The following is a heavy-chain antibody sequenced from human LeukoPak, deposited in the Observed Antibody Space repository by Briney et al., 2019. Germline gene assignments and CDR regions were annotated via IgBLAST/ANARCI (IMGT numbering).Heavy chain of an antibody. V-gene: IGHV3-23*01. Sequence: GGSLRLSCAASGFTFSNYGMNWVRQAPGKGLEWVSTISGRSDSTYYADSVKGRFTISRDNSKDTLYLQLNYLRAEDTAEYYCAKASGYYYDSSGYYLGAFDIWGPGTMVTVSS. CDR3: AKASGYYYDSSGYYLGAFDI. CDR1: GFTFSNYG. D-gene: IGHD3-22*01. CDR2: ISGRSDST. J-gene: IGHJ3*02.